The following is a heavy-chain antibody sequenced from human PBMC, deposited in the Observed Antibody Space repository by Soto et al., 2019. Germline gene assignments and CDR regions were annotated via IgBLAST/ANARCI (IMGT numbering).Heavy chain of an antibody. V-gene: IGHV1-69*05. Sequence: ASVKVSCKASGGTFSSYAISWVRQAPGQGLEWMGGIIPFFGTANYAQKFQGRVTITTDESTSTAYMELSSLRSDDTAVYYCASRGTYESIFDYWGQGTLVTVSS. CDR1: GGTFSSYA. CDR2: IIPFFGTA. D-gene: IGHD1-7*01. J-gene: IGHJ4*02. CDR3: ASRGTYESIFDY.